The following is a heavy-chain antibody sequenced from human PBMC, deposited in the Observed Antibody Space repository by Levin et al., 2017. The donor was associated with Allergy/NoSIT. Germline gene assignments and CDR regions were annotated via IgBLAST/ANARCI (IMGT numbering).Heavy chain of an antibody. J-gene: IGHJ6*02. CDR3: AGYWIRYCSGTSCYTSGMDV. Sequence: ASVKVSCKASGYTFTNYYMHWVRQVPGQGLEWMGIINPSGGSTSYAQKFQGRVTMTRDTSTSTVYMELSSLRSEDTAVYYCAGYWIRYCSGTSCYTSGMDVWGQGTTVTVSS. D-gene: IGHD2-2*02. CDR1: GYTFTNYY. CDR2: INPSGGST. V-gene: IGHV1-46*01.